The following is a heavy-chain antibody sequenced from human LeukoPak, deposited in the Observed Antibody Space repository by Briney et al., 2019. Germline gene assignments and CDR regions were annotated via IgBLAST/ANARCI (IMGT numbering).Heavy chain of an antibody. CDR3: VRSEMGGYTFDY. Sequence: SETLSLTCTVSGGSISNYYWTWIRQPPGKGLEWIGYINYSGSTNYNPSLKSRDTISVDRSENQFSLNLSSVTAADTAVYYCVRSEMGGYTFDYWGQGTLVTVSS. V-gene: IGHV4-59*01. D-gene: IGHD5-24*01. CDR2: INYSGST. J-gene: IGHJ4*02. CDR1: GGSISNYY.